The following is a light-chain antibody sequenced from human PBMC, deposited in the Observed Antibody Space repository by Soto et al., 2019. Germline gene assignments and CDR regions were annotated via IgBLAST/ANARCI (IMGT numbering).Light chain of an antibody. J-gene: IGLJ1*01. CDR3: SSYTSTSRYV. CDR2: EVS. V-gene: IGLV2-14*03. CDR1: SSDVGGYNS. Sequence: QSVLTQPASVSGSPGQSITVSGTGTSSDVGGYNSVSWYQQHPGKPPKLIIYEVSNRPSGVSDRFSGSKSGNTASLTISGLQAEDEADYYCSSYTSTSRYVFATGTKVTVL.